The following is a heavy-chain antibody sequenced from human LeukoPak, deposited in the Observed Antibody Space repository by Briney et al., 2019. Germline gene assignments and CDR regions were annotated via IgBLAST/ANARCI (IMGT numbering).Heavy chain of an antibody. J-gene: IGHJ4*02. Sequence: ASVKVSCKASVYTFTGYYMHWVRQAPGQGLEWMGWINPNSGGTNYAQKFQGRVTMTRDTSISTAYMELSRLRSDDTAVYYCARGFRQWLVRGDYFDYWGQGTLVTVSS. CDR1: VYTFTGYY. CDR2: INPNSGGT. V-gene: IGHV1-2*02. CDR3: ARGFRQWLVRGDYFDY. D-gene: IGHD6-19*01.